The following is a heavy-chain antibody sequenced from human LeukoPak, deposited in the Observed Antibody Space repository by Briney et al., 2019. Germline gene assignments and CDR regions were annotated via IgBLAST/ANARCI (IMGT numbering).Heavy chain of an antibody. CDR2: ISGSGGST. CDR1: GFTFSNYT. V-gene: IGHV3-23*01. J-gene: IGHJ4*02. Sequence: GGSLRLSCAASGFTFSNYTMNWVRQAPGKGLEWVSGISGSGGSTYYADSVKGRFTISRDNSKNTLYLQMNSLRADDTAVYYCAKESPHFDYWGQGTLVTVSS. D-gene: IGHD3-3*02. CDR3: AKESPHFDY.